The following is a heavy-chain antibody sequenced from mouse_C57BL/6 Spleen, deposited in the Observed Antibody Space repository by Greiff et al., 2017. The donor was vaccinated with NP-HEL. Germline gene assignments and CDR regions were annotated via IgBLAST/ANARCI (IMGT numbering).Heavy chain of an antibody. Sequence: VQLKESGAELVKPGASVKLSCTASGFNIKDYYMHWVKQRTEQGLEWIGRIDPEDGETKYAPKFQGKATITADTSSNTAYLQLSSLTSEDTAVYYCAIITTVVDGFAYWGQGTLVTVSA. J-gene: IGHJ3*01. CDR1: GFNIKDYY. CDR2: IDPEDGET. V-gene: IGHV14-2*01. CDR3: AIITTVVDGFAY. D-gene: IGHD1-1*01.